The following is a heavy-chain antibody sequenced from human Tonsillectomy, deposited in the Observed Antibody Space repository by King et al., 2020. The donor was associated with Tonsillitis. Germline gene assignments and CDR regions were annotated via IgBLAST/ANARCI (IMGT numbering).Heavy chain of an antibody. D-gene: IGHD2-21*02. V-gene: IGHV4-34*01. CDR3: ARGDVVTAIYYYYYMDV. CDR2: INHSGST. J-gene: IGHJ6*03. CDR1: GGSFSGYY. Sequence: VQLQQWGAGLLKPSETLSLTCAVYGGSFSGYYWNWIRQPPGKGLEWIGEINHSGSTNYNPSLKSRVTLTIDTSKSQFSLKLSSVTAADTAVYYCARGDVVTAIYYYYYMDVWGKGTTVTVSS.